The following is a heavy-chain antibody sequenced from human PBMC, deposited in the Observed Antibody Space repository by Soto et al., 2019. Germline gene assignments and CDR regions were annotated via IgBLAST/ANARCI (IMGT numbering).Heavy chain of an antibody. V-gene: IGHV3-30-3*01. CDR1: GFTFSSYA. J-gene: IGHJ6*02. D-gene: IGHD5-12*01. CDR3: ATDSYIMATVTSRYYYYNGMDV. Sequence: PWGSLRLSCAASGFTFSSYAMHWVRQAPGQGLEWVAVISYDGSNKYYADSVKGRFTISRENSKNTLYLQMNSLRAEDTAVYYCATDSYIMATVTSRYYYYNGMDVWGQGTMVTVSS. CDR2: ISYDGSNK.